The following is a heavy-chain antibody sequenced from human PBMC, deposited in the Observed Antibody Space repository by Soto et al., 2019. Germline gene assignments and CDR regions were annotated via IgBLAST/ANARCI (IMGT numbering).Heavy chain of an antibody. CDR3: ARRERAACTDWWFDP. J-gene: IGHJ5*02. D-gene: IGHD6-13*01. V-gene: IGHV4-39*01. Sequence: SEAVSLRCPVSGGSISSARSHWGRLRQPPGKGLEWIGSIYYSESTYYSPSLKSRVTLSVDTSKNQFSLKLSSVTVADTTVYYCARRERAACTDWWFDPWGQGTLVS. CDR2: IYYSEST. CDR1: GGSISSARSH.